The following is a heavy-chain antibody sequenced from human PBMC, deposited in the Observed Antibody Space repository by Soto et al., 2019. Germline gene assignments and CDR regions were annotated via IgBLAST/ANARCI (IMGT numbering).Heavy chain of an antibody. CDR2: IYHSGST. D-gene: IGHD3-22*01. Sequence: SETLSLTCAVSGGSISSGGYSWSWIRQPPGKGLEWIGYIYHSGSTYYNPSLKSRVTISVDRSKNQFSLKLSSVTAADTAVYYCASQYYYDSRGSQTFDYWGQGTQVTVSS. CDR1: GGSISSGGYS. CDR3: ASQYYYDSRGSQTFDY. V-gene: IGHV4-30-2*02. J-gene: IGHJ4*02.